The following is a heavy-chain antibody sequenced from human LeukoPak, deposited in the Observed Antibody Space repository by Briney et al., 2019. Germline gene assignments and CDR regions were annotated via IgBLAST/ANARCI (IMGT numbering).Heavy chain of an antibody. Sequence: GGSLRLSCAASGFTFSSYAMSWVRQAPGKGLEWVSTIGDSGRNTYYPDSVKGRFTISRDNSKNTLYLQMISLRAEDTAVYYCAKRGDGYNRYYFDFWGQGTLVTVSS. J-gene: IGHJ4*02. CDR1: GFTFSSYA. D-gene: IGHD5-24*01. V-gene: IGHV3-23*01. CDR2: IGDSGRNT. CDR3: AKRGDGYNRYYFDF.